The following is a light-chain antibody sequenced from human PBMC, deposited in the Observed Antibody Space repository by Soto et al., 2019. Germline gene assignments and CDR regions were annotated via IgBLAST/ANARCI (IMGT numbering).Light chain of an antibody. V-gene: IGLV2-11*01. CDR1: SSDVGGYNY. Sequence: QSALTQPRSVSGSPGQSVTISCTGTSSDVGGYNYVSWYQQHPGKAPKLMIYDVSKRPSGVPDRFSGSKSGNTASLTISGLQAEDEADYYCCSYAGSYTRVFGGGTTLPVL. J-gene: IGLJ2*01. CDR2: DVS. CDR3: CSYAGSYTRV.